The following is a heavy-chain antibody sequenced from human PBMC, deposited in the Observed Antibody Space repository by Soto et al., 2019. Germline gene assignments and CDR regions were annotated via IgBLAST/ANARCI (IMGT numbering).Heavy chain of an antibody. CDR3: ARGDSGGNARYYCGS. CDR2: IWYDGSNK. D-gene: IGHD4-17*01. J-gene: IGHJ4*02. CDR1: GFTFSRYG. V-gene: IGHV3-33*01. Sequence: ESGGGVVQPGRSLRLSCAASGFTFSRYGMHWVRQAPGKGLEWVAVIWYDGSNKYYADSVKGRFTISRDNSKNTLYLQMNSLRAEDTAVYYCARGDSGGNARYYCGSWGQGTLVTVSS.